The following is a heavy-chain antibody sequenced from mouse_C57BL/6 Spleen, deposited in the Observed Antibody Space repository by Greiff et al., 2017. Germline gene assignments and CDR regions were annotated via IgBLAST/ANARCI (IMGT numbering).Heavy chain of an antibody. CDR3: TRGDSGSGFPD. D-gene: IGHD1-3*01. V-gene: IGHV1-53*01. J-gene: IGHJ3*01. CDR2: INPTNGGT. Sequence: QVQLQQPGTELVKPGASVKLSCKASGYTFTTYWMHWVKQRPGQGLEWIGNINPTNGGTNYNENFKSKASLTVDKSSNTAYMQLSSLTSEDSAVYECTRGDSGSGFPDWGKGTMVTVAA. CDR1: GYTFTTYW.